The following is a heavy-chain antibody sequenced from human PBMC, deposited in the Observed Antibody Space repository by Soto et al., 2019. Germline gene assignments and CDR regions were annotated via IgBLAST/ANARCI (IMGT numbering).Heavy chain of an antibody. CDR3: ARERSTLIRGIINDLDY. J-gene: IGHJ4*01. CDR2: INAGNGNT. D-gene: IGHD3-10*01. Sequence: ASVKVSCKASGYTFNSYVIQWVRQAPGQRLEWMGWINAGNGNTKYSRKFQGRVTITRDTSATTAYMEVTRLRSEDTAVYYCARERSTLIRGIINDLDYWGQ. CDR1: GYTFNSYV. V-gene: IGHV1-3*01.